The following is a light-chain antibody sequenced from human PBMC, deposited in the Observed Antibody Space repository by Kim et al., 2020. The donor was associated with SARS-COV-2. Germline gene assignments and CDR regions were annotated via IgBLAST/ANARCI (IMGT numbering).Light chain of an antibody. CDR2: GAS. J-gene: IGKJ2*01. CDR1: QSVGIT. Sequence: VSPGERVTLSCRARQSVGITLAWYQQKPGQARRLLIYGASTRATAVPARFSASGSGTEYTLTISSLQSEDFVVYFCQHYNDWPLFTFGQGTKLEI. V-gene: IGKV3-15*01. CDR3: QHYNDWPLFT.